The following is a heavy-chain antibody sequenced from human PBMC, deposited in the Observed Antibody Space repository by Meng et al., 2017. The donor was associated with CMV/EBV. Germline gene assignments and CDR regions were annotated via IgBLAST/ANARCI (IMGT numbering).Heavy chain of an antibody. CDR1: GGSFSGYY. CDR2: INHSGST. CDR3: ARVWDSGWDY. D-gene: IGHD3-22*01. J-gene: IGHJ4*02. V-gene: IGHV4-34*01. Sequence: QVHPQQLVEGLLQPSETLSLTCAVYGGSFSGYYWSWIRQPPGKGLEWIGEINHSGSTNYNPSLKSRVTISVDTSKNQFSLKLSSVTAADTAVYYCARVWDSGWDYWGQGTLVTVSS.